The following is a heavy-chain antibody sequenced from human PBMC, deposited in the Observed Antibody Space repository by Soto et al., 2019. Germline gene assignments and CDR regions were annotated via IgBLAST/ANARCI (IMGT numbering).Heavy chain of an antibody. CDR2: IYHSGST. CDR1: GGSISSGGYS. Sequence: HLQLQESGSGLVKPSQTLSLTCAVSGGSISSGGYSWSWIRQPPRKGLEWIGYIYHSGSTYYNPSLESRVTISVDRSKTQFSLKLSSVTAADTAVYYCARVPGPWGQGTTVTVSS. J-gene: IGHJ6*02. V-gene: IGHV4-30-2*01. CDR3: ARVPGP.